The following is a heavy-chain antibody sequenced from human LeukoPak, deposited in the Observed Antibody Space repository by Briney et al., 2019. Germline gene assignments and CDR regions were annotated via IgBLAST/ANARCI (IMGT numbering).Heavy chain of an antibody. CDR3: AKQGGSGWTHSPFDY. Sequence: GGSLRLSCAASGFTFSSYAMSWVRQAPGKGLEWASVISGSGDSTYYADSVKGRFTISRGNSENTLYLQMDSLRAEDTAVYYCAKQGGSGWTHSPFDYWGQGSLVTVSS. CDR2: ISGSGDST. D-gene: IGHD6-19*01. CDR1: GFTFSSYA. V-gene: IGHV3-23*01. J-gene: IGHJ4*02.